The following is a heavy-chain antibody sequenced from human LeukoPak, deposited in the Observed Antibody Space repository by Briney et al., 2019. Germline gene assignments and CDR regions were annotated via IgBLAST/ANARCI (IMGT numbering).Heavy chain of an antibody. CDR1: GGSISSSSYY. CDR3: ATSYSGYELGFDY. CDR2: IYYSGST. J-gene: IGHJ4*02. D-gene: IGHD5-12*01. Sequence: PSETLSLTCTVSGGSISSSSYYWGWIRQPPGKGLEWIGSIYYSGSTYYNPSLKSRVTISVDTSKNQFSLKLGSVTAADTAVYYCATSYSGYELGFDYWGQGTLVTVSS. V-gene: IGHV4-39*07.